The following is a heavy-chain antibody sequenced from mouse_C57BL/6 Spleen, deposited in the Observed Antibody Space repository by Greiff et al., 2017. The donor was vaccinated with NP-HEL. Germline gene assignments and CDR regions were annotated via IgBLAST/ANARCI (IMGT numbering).Heavy chain of an antibody. D-gene: IGHD2-4*01. V-gene: IGHV5-4*01. J-gene: IGHJ3*01. CDR3: ARDHDYAWFAY. CDR1: GFTFSSYA. Sequence: EVNLVESGGGLVKPGGSLKLSCAASGFTFSSYAMSWVRQTPEKRLEWVATISAGGSYTYYPDNVKGRFTISRDNAKNNLYLQMSHLKSEDTAMYYCARDHDYAWFAYWGQGTLVTVSA. CDR2: ISAGGSYT.